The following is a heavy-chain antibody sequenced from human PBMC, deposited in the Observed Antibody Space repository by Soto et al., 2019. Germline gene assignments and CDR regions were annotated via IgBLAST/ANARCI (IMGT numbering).Heavy chain of an antibody. CDR3: ARVSYYDILTGYSGARRTLYYFDY. V-gene: IGHV4-59*01. Sequence: SETLSLTCTVSGGSISNYYWSWIRQPPGKGLEWIGYIYYSGSTYYNPSLKILVTISLDTSKNQFSLNLRSVTAADTAVYYFARVSYYDILTGYSGARRTLYYFDYWGQGTLVTVSS. CDR2: IYYSGST. J-gene: IGHJ4*02. D-gene: IGHD3-9*01. CDR1: GGSISNYY.